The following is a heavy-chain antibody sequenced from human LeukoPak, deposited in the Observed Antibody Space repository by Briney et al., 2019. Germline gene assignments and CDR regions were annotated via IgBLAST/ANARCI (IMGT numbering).Heavy chain of an antibody. CDR2: ISYDGSNK. Sequence: GSLRLSCAASGFTFSSYGMHWVRQAPGKGLEWVAVISYDGSNKYYADSVKGRFTISRDNSKNTLYLQMNSLRAEDTAVYYCAKGTQRYCSGGSCSPDYWGQGTLVTVSS. V-gene: IGHV3-30*18. CDR3: AKGTQRYCSGGSCSPDY. CDR1: GFTFSSYG. J-gene: IGHJ4*02. D-gene: IGHD2-15*01.